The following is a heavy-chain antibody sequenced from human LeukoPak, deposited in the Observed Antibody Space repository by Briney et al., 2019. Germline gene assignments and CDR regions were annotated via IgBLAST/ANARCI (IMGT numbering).Heavy chain of an antibody. D-gene: IGHD3-22*01. CDR2: IYYSGST. V-gene: IGHV4-59*01. J-gene: IGHJ4*02. Sequence: SETLSLTCTVSGGSISSYYWSWLRQPPGKGLEWIGYIYYSGSTNYNPSLKSRVTISIDTSKNQFSLKLSSVTAADTAVYYCARGPADYYDSSGYSFDYWGQGTLVTVSS. CDR3: ARGPADYYDSSGYSFDY. CDR1: GGSISSYY.